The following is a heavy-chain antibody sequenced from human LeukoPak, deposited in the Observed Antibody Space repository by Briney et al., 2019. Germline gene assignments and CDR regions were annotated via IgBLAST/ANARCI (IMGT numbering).Heavy chain of an antibody. CDR1: GGSISSYY. V-gene: IGHV4-59*08. J-gene: IGHJ2*01. Sequence: SETLSLTCTVSGGSISSYYWSWIRQPPGKGLEWIGYIYYSGSTNYNPSLKSRVTISVDTSKNQFSLKLSSVTAADTAVYYCARHKLGSYWYFDLWGRGTLVTVSS. CDR3: ARHKLGSYWYFDL. CDR2: IYYSGST. D-gene: IGHD7-27*01.